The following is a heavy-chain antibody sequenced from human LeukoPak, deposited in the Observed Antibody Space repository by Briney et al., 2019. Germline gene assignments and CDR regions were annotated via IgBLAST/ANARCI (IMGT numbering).Heavy chain of an antibody. CDR2: IYTSGST. D-gene: IGHD5-12*01. CDR3: AREAHSRHGGYGHYFDY. J-gene: IGHJ4*02. Sequence: PSQTLSLTCTVSGGSISSGSYYWSWIRQPAGKGLEWIGRIYTSGSTNYNPSLKSRVTISVDTSKNQFSLKLSSVTAADTAVYYCAREAHSRHGGYGHYFDYWGQGSLVTVSS. CDR1: GGSISSGSYY. V-gene: IGHV4-61*02.